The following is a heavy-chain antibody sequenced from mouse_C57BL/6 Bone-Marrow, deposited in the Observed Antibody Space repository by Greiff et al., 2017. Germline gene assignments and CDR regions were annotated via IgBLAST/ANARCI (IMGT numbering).Heavy chain of an antibody. J-gene: IGHJ2*01. D-gene: IGHD3-2*02. CDR1: GYAFSSSW. CDR2: IYPGDGDT. V-gene: IGHV1-82*01. Sequence: QVQLQQSGPELVKPGASVKISCKASGYAFSSSWMNWVKQRPGKGLEWIGRIYPGDGDTNYNGKFKGKATLTADKSSSTAYMQLSSLTSEDSAVYFCARMGTAQATYYFDYWGQGTTLTVSS. CDR3: ARMGTAQATYYFDY.